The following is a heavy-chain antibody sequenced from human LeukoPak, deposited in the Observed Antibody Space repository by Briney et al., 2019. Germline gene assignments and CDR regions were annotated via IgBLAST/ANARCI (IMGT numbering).Heavy chain of an antibody. CDR1: GFTFSSYS. CDR2: ISSSSSYI. Sequence: GGSLRLSCAASGFTFSSYSMSWVRQAPGKGLEWVSSISSSSSYIYYADSVKGRFTISRDNAKNSLYLQMNSLRAEDTAVYYRARDGGRPVFDYWGQGTLVTVSS. V-gene: IGHV3-21*01. CDR3: ARDGGRPVFDY. D-gene: IGHD4-23*01. J-gene: IGHJ4*02.